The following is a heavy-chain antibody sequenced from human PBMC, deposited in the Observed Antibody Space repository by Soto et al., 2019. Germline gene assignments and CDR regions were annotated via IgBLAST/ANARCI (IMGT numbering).Heavy chain of an antibody. CDR3: ARECQYYDFWSGYCAGCWFDP. J-gene: IGHJ5*02. CDR1: GGSISSSNW. Sequence: PSETLSLTCAVSGGSISSSNWWRWVRQPPGKGLEWIGEIYHSGSTNYNPSLKSRVTISVDKSKNQFSLKLSSVTAADTAVYYCARECQYYDFWSGYCAGCWFDPWGQGTLVTVSS. V-gene: IGHV4-4*02. D-gene: IGHD3-3*01. CDR2: IYHSGST.